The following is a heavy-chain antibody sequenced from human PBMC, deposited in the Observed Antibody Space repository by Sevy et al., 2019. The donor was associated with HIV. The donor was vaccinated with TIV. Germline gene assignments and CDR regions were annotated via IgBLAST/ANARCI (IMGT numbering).Heavy chain of an antibody. CDR1: GFTFTSSA. CDR3: ARGDGRDSYFFDY. D-gene: IGHD3-10*01. CDR2: IVVGSGNT. J-gene: IGHJ4*02. V-gene: IGHV1-58*01. Sequence: ASVKVSCKASGFTFTSSAVQWVRQARGQRLEWIGWIVVGSGNTNYAQKFQERVTITRDMSTSTAYMELSSLRSEDTAVYYCARGDGRDSYFFDYWGQGTLVTVSS.